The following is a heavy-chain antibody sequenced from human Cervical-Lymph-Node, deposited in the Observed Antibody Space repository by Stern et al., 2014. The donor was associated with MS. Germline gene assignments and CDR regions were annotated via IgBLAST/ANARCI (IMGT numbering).Heavy chain of an antibody. CDR2: INPSGDST. CDR1: GYTFTSSS. CDR3: ARGQRYFDY. Sequence: VQLVESGPEVKKTGASVKLSCKAPGYTFTSSSMHWGRPAPGQGLEWMGIINPSGDSTTYAPKFQGRVTMTRDTSSSTVYMELSSLGSEDTAVYYCARGQRYFDYWGQGTLVTVSS. J-gene: IGHJ4*02. V-gene: IGHV1-46*01.